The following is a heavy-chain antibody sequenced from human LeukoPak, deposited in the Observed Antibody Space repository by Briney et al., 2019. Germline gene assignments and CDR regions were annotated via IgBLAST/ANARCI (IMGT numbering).Heavy chain of an antibody. CDR3: AKKASTIFGVVIYDY. J-gene: IGHJ4*02. V-gene: IGHV3-21*04. CDR1: GFTFSSYS. D-gene: IGHD3-3*01. Sequence: GGSLRLSCAASGFTFSSYSMNWVRQAPGKGLEWVSSISSSSSYIYYADSVKGRFTISRDNAKNSLYLQMNSLRAEDAAVYYCAKKASTIFGVVIYDYWGQGTLVTVSS. CDR2: ISSSSSYI.